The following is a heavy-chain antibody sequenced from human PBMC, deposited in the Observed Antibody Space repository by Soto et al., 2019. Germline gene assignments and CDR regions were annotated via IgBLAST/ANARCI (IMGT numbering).Heavy chain of an antibody. CDR3: AKFFVETGSNSGWPWSFHY. V-gene: IGHV3-23*01. J-gene: IGHJ4*02. D-gene: IGHD6-25*01. Sequence: EVQLLESGGGLVQPGRSLRLSCAASGFTFSNYAMSWVRQAQGQGLDWVSAISGSGGTTYYADSVKGRFTISRDNSKNTLFLLMNSLRAEDAAVYYCAKFFVETGSNSGWPWSFHYWGQGTLVTVSS. CDR1: GFTFSNYA. CDR2: ISGSGGTT.